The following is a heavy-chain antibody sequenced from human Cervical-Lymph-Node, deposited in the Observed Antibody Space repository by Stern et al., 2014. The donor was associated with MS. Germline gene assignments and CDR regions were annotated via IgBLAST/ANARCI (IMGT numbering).Heavy chain of an antibody. D-gene: IGHD2-2*01. CDR1: GYTFTSYG. CDR3: ARDLGCSSTSCYGYYYGMDV. J-gene: IGHJ6*02. Sequence: VQLVQSGAEVKKPGASVKVSCKASGYTFTSYGISWVRQAPGQGLEGMGWISAYNGNTNYAQKLQGRVTMTTDTSTSTAYMELRSLRSDDTAVYYCARDLGCSSTSCYGYYYGMDVWGQGTTVTVSS. CDR2: ISAYNGNT. V-gene: IGHV1-18*04.